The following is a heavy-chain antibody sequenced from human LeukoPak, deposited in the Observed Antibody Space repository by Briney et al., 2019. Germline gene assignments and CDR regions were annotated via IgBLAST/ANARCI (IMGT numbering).Heavy chain of an antibody. Sequence: ASVKVSCKASGYTFTGYYMHWVRQAPGQGLEWMGWINPNSGGTNYAQKFQGRVTMTRDTSISTAYMELSRLRSDDTAVYYCARRLPGQWLVLLDYWGQGTLVTVSS. CDR2: INPNSGGT. V-gene: IGHV1-2*02. D-gene: IGHD6-19*01. CDR3: ARRLPGQWLVLLDY. CDR1: GYTFTGYY. J-gene: IGHJ4*02.